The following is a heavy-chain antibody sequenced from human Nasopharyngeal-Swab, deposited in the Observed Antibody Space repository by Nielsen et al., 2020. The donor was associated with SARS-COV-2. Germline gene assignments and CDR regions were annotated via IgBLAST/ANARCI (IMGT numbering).Heavy chain of an antibody. CDR2: ISASGVST. CDR1: GFTFRNYA. D-gene: IGHD4-17*01. J-gene: IGHJ4*02. CDR3: AKGGVSVYGDSYYFDF. Sequence: GESLKISCAASGFTFRNYAIAWVRQAPGKGLECVSAISASGVSTYYADSVKGRFTIARDNSKNTLYLQMNSLRAEDTAVYYCAKGGVSVYGDSYYFDFWGQGSLVTVSS. V-gene: IGHV3-23*01.